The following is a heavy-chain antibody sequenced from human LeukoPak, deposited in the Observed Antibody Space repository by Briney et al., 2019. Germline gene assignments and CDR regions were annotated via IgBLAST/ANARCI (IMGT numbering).Heavy chain of an antibody. Sequence: PSQTLSLTCTVSGGSISSGAYYWSWIRQPPGKGLEWIGYIYYSGSTNYNPSLKSRVTISVDTSKNQFSLKLSSVTAADTAVYYCARSLTGTFFGPWGQGTLVTVSS. V-gene: IGHV4-61*08. D-gene: IGHD1-7*01. CDR2: IYYSGST. J-gene: IGHJ5*02. CDR3: ARSLTGTFFGP. CDR1: GGSISSGAYY.